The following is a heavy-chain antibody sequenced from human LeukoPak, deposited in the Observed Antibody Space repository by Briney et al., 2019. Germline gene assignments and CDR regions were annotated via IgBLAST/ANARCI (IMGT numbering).Heavy chain of an antibody. CDR2: FDPEDGES. CDR3: AAADKWEPLDY. J-gene: IGHJ4*02. V-gene: IGHV1-24*01. CDR1: GASLSETS. D-gene: IGHD1-26*01. Sequence: ASVKVSCKVSGASLSETSIHWVRQAPGQWLEWMGGFDPEDGESIFAQRFQGRFSMTEDTSTDTAYMELRGLRPEDTAVYYCAAADKWEPLDYWGQGTLVTVSS.